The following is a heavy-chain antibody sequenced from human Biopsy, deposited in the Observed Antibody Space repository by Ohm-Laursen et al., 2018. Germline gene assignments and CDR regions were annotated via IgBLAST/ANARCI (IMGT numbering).Heavy chain of an antibody. V-gene: IGHV1-24*01. J-gene: IGHJ4*02. CDR3: ASLNYYDSSAPIDTIYFFEY. Sequence: ATVKISCKVSGSRLTEVSMHWVRQAPGKGLEWMRGFDPEDDRRLDAQKFQGRLTMSADTSTDTAYMELVSLRSEDTAIYYCASLNYYDSSAPIDTIYFFEYWGQGTLVSVSS. CDR2: FDPEDDRR. D-gene: IGHD3-22*01. CDR1: GSRLTEVS.